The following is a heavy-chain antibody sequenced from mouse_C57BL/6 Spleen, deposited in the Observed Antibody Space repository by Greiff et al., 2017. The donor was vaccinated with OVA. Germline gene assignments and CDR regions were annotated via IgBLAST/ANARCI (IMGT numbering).Heavy chain of an antibody. V-gene: IGHV1-82*01. Sequence: QVQLQQSGPELVKPGASVKISCKASGYAFSSSWMNWVKQRPGKGLEWIGRIYPGDGDTNYNGKFKGKATLTADKSSSTAYMQLSSLTSEDSAVYFCASLYYYGSSHWYFDVWGTGTTVTVSS. J-gene: IGHJ1*03. D-gene: IGHD1-1*01. CDR2: IYPGDGDT. CDR3: ASLYYYGSSHWYFDV. CDR1: GYAFSSSW.